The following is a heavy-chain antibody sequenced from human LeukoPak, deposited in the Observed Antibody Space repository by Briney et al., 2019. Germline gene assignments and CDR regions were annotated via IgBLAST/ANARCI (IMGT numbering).Heavy chain of an antibody. CDR3: ASPVGATHDAFDI. CDR1: GGTFSSYA. V-gene: IGHV1-69*04. Sequence: SVKVSCKASGGTFSSYAISWVRQAPGQGLEWMGRIIPILGIANYAQKFQGRVTITADKSTSTAYMELSSLRSEDTAVYYCASPVGATHDAFDIWGQGTMVTVSS. J-gene: IGHJ3*02. D-gene: IGHD1-26*01. CDR2: IIPILGIA.